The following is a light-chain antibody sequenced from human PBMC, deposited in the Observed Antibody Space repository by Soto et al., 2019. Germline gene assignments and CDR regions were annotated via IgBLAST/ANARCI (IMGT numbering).Light chain of an antibody. CDR2: DAS. V-gene: IGKV1-33*01. Sequence: DIQMTQSPSSLSASVGDRVTITCQASQDISNYLNWYQQKPGTAPKLLIYDASNLETGVASRFSSSGSRTYFTFTISSLQPEDIATYYWQQYDNLPITFGPGTKVDIK. J-gene: IGKJ3*01. CDR1: QDISNY. CDR3: QQYDNLPIT.